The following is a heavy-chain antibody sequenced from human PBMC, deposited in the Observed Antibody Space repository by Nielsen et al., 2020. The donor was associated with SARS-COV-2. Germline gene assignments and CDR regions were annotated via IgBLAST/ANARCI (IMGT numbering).Heavy chain of an antibody. V-gene: IGHV4-31*03. J-gene: IGHJ1*01. D-gene: IGHD4-23*01. CDR2: IYYSGST. Sequence: SETLSLTCTVSGGSISSGGYYWSWIHQHPGKGLEWIGYIYYSGSTYYNPSLKSRVTISVDTSKNQFSLKLSSVTAADTAVYYCARVDYGGNEYFQHWGQGTLVTVSS. CDR3: ARVDYGGNEYFQH. CDR1: GGSISSGGYY.